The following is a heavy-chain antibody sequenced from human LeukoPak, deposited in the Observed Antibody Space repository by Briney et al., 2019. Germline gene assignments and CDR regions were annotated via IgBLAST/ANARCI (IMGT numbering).Heavy chain of an antibody. J-gene: IGHJ4*02. CDR2: ISSNGGST. Sequence: GGSLRLSCAASGFTFSSYAMHWVRQAPGKGLEYVSAISSNGGSTYYANSVKGRFTISRDNSKNALYLQMGSLRAEDMAVYYCARGGSSSSLGIFDYWGQGTLVTVSS. CDR1: GFTFSSYA. CDR3: ARGGSSSSLGIFDY. D-gene: IGHD6-6*01. V-gene: IGHV3-64*01.